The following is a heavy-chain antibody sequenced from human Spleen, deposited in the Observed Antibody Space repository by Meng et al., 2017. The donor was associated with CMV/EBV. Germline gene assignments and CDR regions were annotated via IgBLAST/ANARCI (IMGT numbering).Heavy chain of an antibody. CDR1: GFTFSSYW. CDR2: INSDGSST. D-gene: IGHD1-26*01. V-gene: IGHV3-74*01. Sequence: SCAASGFTFSSYWMHWVRQAPGKGMVWVSRINSDGSSTSYADSVKGRFTISRDNAKNTLYLQMNSLRAEDTAVYYCAVVGATTSFDYWGQGTLVTVSS. J-gene: IGHJ4*02. CDR3: AVVGATTSFDY.